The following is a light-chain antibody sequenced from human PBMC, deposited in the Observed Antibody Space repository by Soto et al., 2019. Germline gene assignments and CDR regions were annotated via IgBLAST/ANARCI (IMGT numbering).Light chain of an antibody. Sequence: DIVMTQSPATLSVSPGERATLSCRASQSVSSNLAWYQQKPGQAPRLLIYGASTRATGIPARFSGSGSGTEFTLTISSLQSDDFATYYCQQYNSYSPTFGQGTKVDIK. V-gene: IGKV3-15*01. CDR3: QQYNSYSPT. CDR1: QSVSSN. CDR2: GAS. J-gene: IGKJ1*01.